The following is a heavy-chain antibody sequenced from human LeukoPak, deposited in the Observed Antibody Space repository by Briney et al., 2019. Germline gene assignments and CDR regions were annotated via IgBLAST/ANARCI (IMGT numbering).Heavy chain of an antibody. V-gene: IGHV4-34*01. CDR2: INHSGST. D-gene: IGHD5-12*01. CDR3: ARDHSSSGYDLRWFQPKNAHFDY. Sequence: SETLSLTCAVYGGSFSGYYWSWIRQPPGKGLEWIGEINHSGSTNYNPSLKSRVTISVDTSKNQFSLKLSSVTAADTAVYYCARDHSSSGYDLRWFQPKNAHFDYWGQGTLVTVSS. CDR1: GGSFSGYY. J-gene: IGHJ4*02.